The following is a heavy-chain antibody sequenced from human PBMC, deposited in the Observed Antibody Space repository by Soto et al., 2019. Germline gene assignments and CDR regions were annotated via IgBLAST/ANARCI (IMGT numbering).Heavy chain of an antibody. CDR3: ASTPTGYTSTWYYFDY. CDR2: IDSSSSYI. D-gene: IGHD6-13*01. CDR1: GFSFSTYS. J-gene: IGHJ4*02. Sequence: GVSLRLSFAASGFSFSTYSMNWVRQAPGKGLEWVSSIDSSSSYIFYADSVRGRFTISRDNAKNSLYLQMDSLRAEDTAVYYCASTPTGYTSTWYYFDYWGQGTLVTVSS. V-gene: IGHV3-21*01.